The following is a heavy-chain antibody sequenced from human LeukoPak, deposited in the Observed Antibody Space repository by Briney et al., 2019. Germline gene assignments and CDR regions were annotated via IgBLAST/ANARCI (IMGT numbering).Heavy chain of an antibody. CDR2: IYYSGST. J-gene: IGHJ4*02. Sequence: SETLSLTCTVSGGSISSSSYYWGWIRQPPGTGLEWIGSIYYSGSTYYNPSLKSRVTISVDTSKNQFSLKLSSVTAADTAVYYCARHLSALITFGGVLYYFDYWGQGTLVTVSS. CDR1: GGSISSSSYY. V-gene: IGHV4-39*01. D-gene: IGHD3-16*01. CDR3: ARHLSALITFGGVLYYFDY.